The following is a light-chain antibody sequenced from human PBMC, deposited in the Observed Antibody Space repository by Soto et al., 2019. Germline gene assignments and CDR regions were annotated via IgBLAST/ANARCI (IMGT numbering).Light chain of an antibody. CDR1: SSDVGGSNG. J-gene: IGLJ1*01. Sequence: QSVLTQPPSVSGSPGQSVAISCTGTSSDVGGSNGVSWYQQPPGTAPKLMIYGVSNRPSGVPDRFSGSKSGNTASLTISGLQAEDVGDYYCSAYTSSSTYVFGTGTKVTVL. CDR2: GVS. CDR3: SAYTSSSTYV. V-gene: IGLV2-18*02.